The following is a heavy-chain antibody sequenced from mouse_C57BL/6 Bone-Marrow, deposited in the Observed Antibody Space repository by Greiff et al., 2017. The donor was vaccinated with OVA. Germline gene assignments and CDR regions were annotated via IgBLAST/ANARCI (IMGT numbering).Heavy chain of an antibody. Sequence: VMLVESGAELARPGASVKLSCKASGYTLTSYGISWVKQRTGQGLEWIGEIYPRSGNTYYNEKFKGKATMTADKSSSTAYMEIRSLTSEDSAVYFCALTQYFDVWGTGTTVTVSS. CDR1: GYTLTSYG. V-gene: IGHV1-81*01. CDR3: ALTQYFDV. J-gene: IGHJ1*03. CDR2: IYPRSGNT. D-gene: IGHD4-1*01.